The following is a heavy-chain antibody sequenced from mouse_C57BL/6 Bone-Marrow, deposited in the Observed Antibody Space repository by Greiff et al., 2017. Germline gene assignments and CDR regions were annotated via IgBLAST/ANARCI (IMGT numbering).Heavy chain of an antibody. D-gene: IGHD2-10*01. CDR2: IHPNSGST. J-gene: IGHJ3*01. Sequence: QVQLQQPGAELVKPGASVKLSCKASGYTFTSYWMHWVKQRPGQGLEWIGMIHPNSGSTNYNEKFKSKATLTVDKTSSTAYMQLSSLTSEDYAVYDCAIGLLRPPCFAYWGQGTLVTVSA. CDR1: GYTFTSYW. CDR3: AIGLLRPPCFAY. V-gene: IGHV1-64*01.